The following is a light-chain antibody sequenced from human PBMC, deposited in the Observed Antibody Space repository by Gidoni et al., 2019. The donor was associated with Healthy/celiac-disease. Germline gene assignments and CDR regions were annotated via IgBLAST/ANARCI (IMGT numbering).Light chain of an antibody. CDR2: DAS. J-gene: IGKJ4*01. CDR1: QSVRRY. V-gene: IGKV3-11*01. CDR3: QQRSNWPLT. Sequence: EIVLTQSPATLSLSPGERATLSCRASQSVRRYLAWYQQKPCQAPRLLIYDASNRATGIPARFSGSGSGTDFTLTISSLEPEDFAVYYCQQRSNWPLTFGGGTKVEIK.